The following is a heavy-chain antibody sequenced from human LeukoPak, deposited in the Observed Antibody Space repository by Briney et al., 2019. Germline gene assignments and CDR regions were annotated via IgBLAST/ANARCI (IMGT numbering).Heavy chain of an antibody. CDR1: GFTFDDYG. D-gene: IGHD6-13*01. CDR2: INWNGGST. J-gene: IGHJ4*02. CDR3: ARDDSSWYVTYFDY. Sequence: GGSLRLSCAASGFTFDDYGMSWVRHAPGKGLEWVSGINWNGGSTGYADSVKGRFTISRDNAKNSLYLQMNSLRAEDTALYYCARDDSSWYVTYFDYWGQGTLVTVSS. V-gene: IGHV3-20*04.